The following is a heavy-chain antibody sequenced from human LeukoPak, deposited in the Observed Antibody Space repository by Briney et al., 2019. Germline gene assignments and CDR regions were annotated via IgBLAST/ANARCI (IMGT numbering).Heavy chain of an antibody. Sequence: GGSLRLSCAASGFTFSSYAMHWVRQAPGKGLEYVSAISSNGGSTYYANSVKGRFTISRDNSKNTLYLQMNSLRAEDTAVYYCTKLAAPYYYYYMDVWGKGTTVTVSS. CDR1: GFTFSSYA. V-gene: IGHV3-64*01. CDR2: ISSNGGST. CDR3: TKLAAPYYYYYMDV. D-gene: IGHD6-13*01. J-gene: IGHJ6*03.